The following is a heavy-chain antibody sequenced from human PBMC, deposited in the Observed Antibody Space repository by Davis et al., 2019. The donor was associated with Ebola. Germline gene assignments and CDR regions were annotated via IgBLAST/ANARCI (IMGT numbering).Heavy chain of an antibody. CDR2: IRYDGSNQ. V-gene: IGHV3-30*02. J-gene: IGHJ6*04. CDR1: GFIFRTFG. D-gene: IGHD6-6*01. Sequence: GGSLRLSCAASGFIFRTFGMHWVRQVPGEGLEWVAFIRYDGSNQYYADSVKGRFTISRDNSKNTLYLQMNSLRAEDTAVYYCAKGVAAHAYSYYGMDVWGKGTTVTVSS. CDR3: AKGVAAHAYSYYGMDV.